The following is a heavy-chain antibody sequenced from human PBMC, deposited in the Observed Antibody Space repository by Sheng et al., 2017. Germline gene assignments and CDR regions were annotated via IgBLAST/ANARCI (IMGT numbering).Heavy chain of an antibody. V-gene: IGHV4-39*07. CDR3: ARNAMVVVPRGAFDI. CDR1: GGSISSSNYY. Sequence: QLQLQESGPGLVKPSETLSLTCTVSGGSISSSNYYWDWIRQPPGKGLQWVGSISYSGSTYYNPSLKSRVTISVDTSKSQFSLKLSSVTAADTAVYYCARNAMVVVPRGAFDIWGQGTMVHRLF. J-gene: IGHJ3*02. D-gene: IGHD3-22*01. CDR2: ISYSGST.